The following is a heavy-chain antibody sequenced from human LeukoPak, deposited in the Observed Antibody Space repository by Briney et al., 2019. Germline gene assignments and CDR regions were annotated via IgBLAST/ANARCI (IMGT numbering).Heavy chain of an antibody. Sequence: PSETLSLTCTVSGGSISSGSYYWRWLRQPPGTGLEWIGEINHSGSTNYNPSLKSRVTISVDTSKNQFSLKLSSVTAADTAVYYCARGLMTTYWFDPWGQGTLVTVSS. CDR2: INHSGST. V-gene: IGHV4-39*07. D-gene: IGHD4-11*01. CDR3: ARGLMTTYWFDP. CDR1: GGSISSGSYY. J-gene: IGHJ5*02.